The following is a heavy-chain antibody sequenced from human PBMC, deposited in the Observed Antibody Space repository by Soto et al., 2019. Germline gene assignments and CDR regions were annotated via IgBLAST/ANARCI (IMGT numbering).Heavy chain of an antibody. Sequence: QVQLQESGPGLVKPSETLSLTCTVSGGSVSSGSYYWSWIRQPPGKGLEWIGYIYYSGSTNYNPPLKSRVTISVDTSKNQFSLKLSSVTAADTAVYYCASTPPYGMDVWGQGTTVTVSS. CDR1: GGSVSSGSYY. J-gene: IGHJ6*02. D-gene: IGHD2-15*01. V-gene: IGHV4-61*01. CDR2: IYYSGST. CDR3: ASTPPYGMDV.